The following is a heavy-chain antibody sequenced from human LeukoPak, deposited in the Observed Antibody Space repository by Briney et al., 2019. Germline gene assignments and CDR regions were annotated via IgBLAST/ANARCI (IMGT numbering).Heavy chain of an antibody. CDR3: ARSAYYYDSSGYDY. Sequence: SVKVSCKASGYIFTSYGISWVRQAPGQGLEWMGWISAYNGNTNYAQKLQGRVTMTTDTSTSTAYMELRSLRSDDTAVYYCARSAYYYDSSGYDYWGQGTLVTVSS. V-gene: IGHV1-18*01. J-gene: IGHJ4*02. CDR2: ISAYNGNT. CDR1: GYIFTSYG. D-gene: IGHD3-22*01.